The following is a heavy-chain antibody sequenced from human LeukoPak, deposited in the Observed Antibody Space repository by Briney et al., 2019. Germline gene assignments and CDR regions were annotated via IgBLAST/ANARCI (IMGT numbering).Heavy chain of an antibody. CDR2: VTAFNENT. V-gene: IGHV1-18*01. J-gene: IGHJ6*03. CDR3: ARNTYGYKFSMDV. CDR1: GFALTTYN. Sequence: ASVKVSCKASGFALTTYNIVWLRQAPGQGLEWVGWVTAFNENTHYSRKVQGRVTMTRDTSTSTAYMELRSLRFDDTAVYYCARNTYGYKFSMDVWGKGTTATVSS. D-gene: IGHD5-24*01.